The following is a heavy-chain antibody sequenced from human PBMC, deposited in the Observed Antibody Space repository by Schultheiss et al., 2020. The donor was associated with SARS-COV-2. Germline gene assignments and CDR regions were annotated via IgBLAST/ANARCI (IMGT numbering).Heavy chain of an antibody. Sequence: SETLSLTCAVYGGSFSGYYWSWIRQPPGKGLEWIGEINHSGSTNYNPSLKSRVTISVDTSKNQFSLKLSSVTAADTAVYYCARAAHYDFWSGYYYGMDVWGQGTTVTVSS. CDR3: ARAAHYDFWSGYYYGMDV. D-gene: IGHD3-3*01. CDR1: GGSFSGYY. CDR2: INHSGST. J-gene: IGHJ6*02. V-gene: IGHV4-34*01.